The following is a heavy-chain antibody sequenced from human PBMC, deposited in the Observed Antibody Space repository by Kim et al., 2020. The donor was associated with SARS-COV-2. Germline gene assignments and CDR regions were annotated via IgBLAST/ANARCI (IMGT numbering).Heavy chain of an antibody. J-gene: IGHJ4*01. CDR1: GFTLSDYW. D-gene: IGHD3-10*02. V-gene: IGHV3-74*01. CDR2: INGDGSAT. CDR3: VLNMLGTIAH. Sequence: GGSLRRSCAASGFTLSDYWMHWVRQAPGKGLVWVSRINGDGSATTYADSVKGRFPISRDNAKNTLSLQMNSLRSEDTAVYYCVLNMLGTIAHWGHGALFT.